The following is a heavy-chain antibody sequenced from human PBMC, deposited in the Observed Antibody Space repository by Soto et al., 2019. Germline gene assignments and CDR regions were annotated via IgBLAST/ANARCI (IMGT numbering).Heavy chain of an antibody. D-gene: IGHD3-22*01. V-gene: IGHV4-30-4*01. J-gene: IGHJ4*02. CDR3: ARETYHYDSSFFLFDY. Sequence: SETLSLTCTVSGGSISSDDDYWSWIRQPPGKGLGWMGCISYSGSTFFNPSLRSRLTISVDTSKNQFSLELGSVTAADTAVYYCARETYHYDSSFFLFDYWGQGALVTVSS. CDR1: GGSISSDDDY. CDR2: ISYSGST.